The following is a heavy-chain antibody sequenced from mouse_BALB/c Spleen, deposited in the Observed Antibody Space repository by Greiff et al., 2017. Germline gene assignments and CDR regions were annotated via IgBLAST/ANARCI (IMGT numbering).Heavy chain of an antibody. CDR3: ARAARANYYAMDY. CDR1: GYTFTEYT. V-gene: IGHV14-3*02. Sequence: VQLQQSGPELVKPGASVKISCKTSGYTFTEYTMHWVKQRPEQGLEWIGRIDPANGNTKYDPKFQGKATITADTSSNTAYLQLSSLTSEDTAVYYCARAARANYYAMDYWGQGTSVTVSS. CDR2: IDPANGNT. J-gene: IGHJ4*01. D-gene: IGHD3-1*01.